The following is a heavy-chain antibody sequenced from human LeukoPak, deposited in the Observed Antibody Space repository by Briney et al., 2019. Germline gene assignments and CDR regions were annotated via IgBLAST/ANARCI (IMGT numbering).Heavy chain of an antibody. CDR3: ARGPVNPIRAGPRGSLYYYGMDV. J-gene: IGHJ6*02. D-gene: IGHD3-10*01. V-gene: IGHV4-34*01. CDR2: INHSGST. CDR1: GGSFSGYY. Sequence: SETLSLTCAVYGGSFSGYYWSWIRQPPGKGLEWTGEINHSGSTNYNPSLKSRVTISVDTSKNQFSLKLSSVTAADTAVYYCARGPVNPIRAGPRGSLYYYGMDVWGQGTTVTVSS.